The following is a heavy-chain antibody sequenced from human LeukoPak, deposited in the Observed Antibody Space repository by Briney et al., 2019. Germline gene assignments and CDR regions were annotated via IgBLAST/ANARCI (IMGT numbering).Heavy chain of an antibody. D-gene: IGHD3-22*01. CDR1: GFTFSSST. CDR2: IYSGGST. V-gene: IGHV3-66*01. J-gene: IGHJ4*02. Sequence: GGSLRLSCAASGFTFSSSTMTWVRQAPGKGLEWVSVIYSGGSTYYADSVKGRFTISRDNSKNTLYLQMNSLRAEDTAVYYCARVQYYYDSSGYDYWGQGTLVTVSS. CDR3: ARVQYYYDSSGYDY.